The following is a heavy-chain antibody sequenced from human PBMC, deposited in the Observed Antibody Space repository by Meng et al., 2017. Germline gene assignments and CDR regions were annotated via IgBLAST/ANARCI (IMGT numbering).Heavy chain of an antibody. D-gene: IGHD6-25*01. J-gene: IGHJ4*02. V-gene: IGHV1-2*06. CDR1: GYNFSDYY. CDR3: ARDEDISAAGKLFGDY. CDR2: INPKSGDT. Sequence: QVQLVQSGAEVKKPGASVKVSCKPSGYNFSDYYIHWVRRAPGQGLEWMGRINPKSGDTHYAQKFQARVTMTGDTSISTAYMELSGLRSDDTAMYYCARDEDISAAGKLFGDYWGQGTLVTVSS.